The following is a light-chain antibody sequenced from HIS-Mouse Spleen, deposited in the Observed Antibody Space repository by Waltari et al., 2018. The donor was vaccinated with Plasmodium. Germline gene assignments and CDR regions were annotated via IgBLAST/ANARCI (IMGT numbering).Light chain of an antibody. V-gene: IGLV3-25*03. CDR1: ALPNQY. CDR3: QSADSSGTYRRV. Sequence: SYELTQPPSVSVSPGQTARLTCSGDALPNQYAYWYQQKPGQAPVLVIYKDSERPSGIPERFSGSSSGTTVTLTISGVQAEDEADYYCQSADSSGTYRRVFGGGTKLTVL. J-gene: IGLJ2*01. CDR2: KDS.